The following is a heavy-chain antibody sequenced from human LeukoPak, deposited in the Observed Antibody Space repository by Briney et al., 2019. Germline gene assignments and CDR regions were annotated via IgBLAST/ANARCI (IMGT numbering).Heavy chain of an antibody. V-gene: IGHV1-2*02. Sequence: ASVKVSCKASGYTFTGYYMHWVRQAPGQGLEWMGWINPNSGATNYAQKCQGRVTMTRDTSISTAYMDLSRLRSDETAVYYCARDRAVTTIGGVDYWGEGTLVTVSS. CDR3: ARDRAVTTIGGVDY. CDR2: INPNSGAT. D-gene: IGHD3-16*01. CDR1: GYTFTGYY. J-gene: IGHJ4*02.